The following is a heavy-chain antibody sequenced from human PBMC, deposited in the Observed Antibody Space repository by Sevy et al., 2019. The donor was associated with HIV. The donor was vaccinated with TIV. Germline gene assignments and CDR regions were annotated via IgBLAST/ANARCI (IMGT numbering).Heavy chain of an antibody. V-gene: IGHV3-74*01. CDR2: IKTDGSDT. Sequence: GGSLRLSCAASGFTFSSYWMHWVRQAPGKGLVWVSRIKTDGSDTSYADSVKGRFTISRDNTKNTLYLQMNGLRAEDTAVYYCARRPTDQSGSYWFDPWGQGTLVTVSS. J-gene: IGHJ5*02. CDR3: ARRPTDQSGSYWFDP. D-gene: IGHD1-26*01. CDR1: GFTFSSYW.